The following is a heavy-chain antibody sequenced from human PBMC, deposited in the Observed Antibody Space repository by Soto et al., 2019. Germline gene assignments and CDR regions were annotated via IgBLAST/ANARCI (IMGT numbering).Heavy chain of an antibody. Sequence: GGSLRLSCAASGFTFTSNSMNWVRQAPGKGLEWISYITSSSSTIYYADSVKGRFTISRDNAKNSLYLQMNSLRDDDTAVYYCARGRVGTAYFDYWGQGAPVTVSS. CDR3: ARGRVGTAYFDY. CDR2: ITSSSSTI. J-gene: IGHJ4*02. CDR1: GFTFTSNS. V-gene: IGHV3-48*02. D-gene: IGHD2-21*02.